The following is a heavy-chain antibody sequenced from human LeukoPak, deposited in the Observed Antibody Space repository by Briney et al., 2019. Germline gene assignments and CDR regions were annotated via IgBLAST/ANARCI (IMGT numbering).Heavy chain of an antibody. CDR3: AREYSRFKIYYMDV. J-gene: IGHJ6*03. CDR1: GYTFTGYY. CDR2: INPNSGGT. Sequence: GASVKVSCKASGYTFTGYYMHWVRQAPGQGLEWMGWINPNSGGTNYAQKFQGRVTMTRDTSISTAYMELSRLRSNDTAVYYCAREYSRFKIYYMDVWGKGTTVTISS. D-gene: IGHD5-18*01. V-gene: IGHV1-2*02.